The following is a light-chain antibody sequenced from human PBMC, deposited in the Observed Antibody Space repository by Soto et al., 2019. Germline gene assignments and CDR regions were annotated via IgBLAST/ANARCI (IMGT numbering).Light chain of an antibody. CDR2: WAS. J-gene: IGKJ4*01. CDR1: KSVLFSSNNKNY. V-gene: IGKV4-1*01. Sequence: DIVMIQSPDSLAVSLGERATINCKSSKSVLFSSNNKNYLAWYQQKAGQPPKLLIYWASSRESGVPDRFSGSGSGTDFTLTISSLQAEDVAVYYCQQYYTTPPISFGGGTKVDIK. CDR3: QQYYTTPPIS.